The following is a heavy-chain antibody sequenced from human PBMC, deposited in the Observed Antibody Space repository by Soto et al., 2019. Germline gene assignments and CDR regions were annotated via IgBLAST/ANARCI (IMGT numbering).Heavy chain of an antibody. Sequence: EVQLVESGGGFVQPGRSLTLACATSGFTFQNFAMHWVRQAPGKGLIWVSSINWNSRTILYADSVKGRFTISRDNATRSLYLQMNSLRVEDTALYFCVKAFSGYTNGVRAFESWGQGTMVTVSS. J-gene: IGHJ3*02. CDR1: GFTFQNFA. V-gene: IGHV3-9*01. CDR3: VKAFSGYTNGVRAFES. CDR2: INWNSRTI. D-gene: IGHD5-18*01.